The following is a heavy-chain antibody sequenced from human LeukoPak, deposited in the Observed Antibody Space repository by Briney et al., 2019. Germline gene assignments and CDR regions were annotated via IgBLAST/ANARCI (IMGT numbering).Heavy chain of an antibody. J-gene: IGHJ4*02. V-gene: IGHV1-69*13. CDR3: ASQVVPAAPFDY. CDR2: IIPIFGTA. Sequence: SVKVSCKASGGTFSSYAISWVRQAPGQGLEWMGGIIPIFGTANYAQKFQGRVTITADESTSTAYMELSSLRSEDTAVYCCASQVVPAAPFDYWGQGTLVTVSS. CDR1: GGTFSSYA. D-gene: IGHD2-2*01.